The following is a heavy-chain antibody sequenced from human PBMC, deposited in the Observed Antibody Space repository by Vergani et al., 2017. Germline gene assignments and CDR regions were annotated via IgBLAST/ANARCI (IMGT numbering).Heavy chain of an antibody. J-gene: IGHJ5*02. CDR3: AREVEQWLDYNWFDP. Sequence: QVQLVQSGAEVKKPGASVKVSCKASGYTFTSYAMHWVRQAPGQRLEWMGWINAGNGNTKYSQKFQGRVTITRDTSASTAYMELSSLRSEDTAVYYCAREVEQWLDYNWFDPWGQGTLVTVSS. D-gene: IGHD6-19*01. CDR2: INAGNGNT. CDR1: GYTFTSYA. V-gene: IGHV1-3*01.